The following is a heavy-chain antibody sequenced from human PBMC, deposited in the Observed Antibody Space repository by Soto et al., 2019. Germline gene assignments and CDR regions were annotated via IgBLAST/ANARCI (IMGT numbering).Heavy chain of an antibody. CDR1: GFTFSSYA. CDR3: AKERINSGSYYLADY. J-gene: IGHJ4*02. CDR2: LGGNGDYT. D-gene: IGHD1-26*01. V-gene: IGHV3-23*01. Sequence: PGGSLRLSCAASGFTFSSYAMIWVRQAPGKGLEWVSVLGGNGDYTYYADSVKGRFTVSRDNSKKTLDLQMNSLRAEDTAVYYCAKERINSGSYYLADYWGQGILVTVSS.